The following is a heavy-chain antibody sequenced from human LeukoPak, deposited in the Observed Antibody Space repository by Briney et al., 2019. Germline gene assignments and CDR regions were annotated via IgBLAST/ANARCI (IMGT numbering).Heavy chain of an antibody. D-gene: IGHD3-22*01. Sequence: PGGSLRLSCAASGFTFSSYWMSWVRQAPGKGLEWVSAISGSGGSTYYADSVKGRFTISRDNSKNTLYLQMNSLRAEDTAVYYCAKDRVKYYYDSSGYYYGHSFDYWGQGTLVTVSS. CDR2: ISGSGGST. CDR3: AKDRVKYYYDSSGYYYGHSFDY. CDR1: GFTFSSYW. J-gene: IGHJ4*02. V-gene: IGHV3-23*01.